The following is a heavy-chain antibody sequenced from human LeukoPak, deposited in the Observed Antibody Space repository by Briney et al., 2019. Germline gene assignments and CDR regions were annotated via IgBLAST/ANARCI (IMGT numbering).Heavy chain of an antibody. V-gene: IGHV4-39*01. J-gene: IGHJ6*03. CDR2: IYYSGTT. Sequence: SETLSLTCTVSGGSISSSNFYWGWVRQSPGKGLEWIGSIYYSGTTYYNPSLKSRVTISVDTSKNQFSLKLSSVTAADTAVYYCARLILGYSYGIDYYYYYMDVWGKGTTVTVSS. CDR3: ARLILGYSYGIDYYYYYMDV. CDR1: GGSISSSNFY. D-gene: IGHD5-18*01.